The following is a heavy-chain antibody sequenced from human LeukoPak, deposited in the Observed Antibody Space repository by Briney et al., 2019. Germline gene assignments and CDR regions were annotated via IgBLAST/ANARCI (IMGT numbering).Heavy chain of an antibody. D-gene: IGHD5-18*01. CDR2: IYYSGST. CDR3: ARARGAMGYYFVY. CDR1: GGSISTYY. V-gene: IGHV4-59*01. Sequence: SETLSLTCTVSGGSISTYYWTWIRQPPGKGLEWIGYIYYSGSTNYNPSLKRRITISVDTSKNQFSLKLTSVTAADTAVYYCARARGAMGYYFVYWGQGTLVTVSS. J-gene: IGHJ4*02.